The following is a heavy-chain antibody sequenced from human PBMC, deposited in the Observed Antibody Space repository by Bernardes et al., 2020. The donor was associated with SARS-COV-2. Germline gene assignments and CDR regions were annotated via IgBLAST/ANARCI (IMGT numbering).Heavy chain of an antibody. J-gene: IGHJ4*02. V-gene: IGHV1-8*01. D-gene: IGHD1-26*01. CDR2: MNPSNGDT. Sequence: ASVKVSCKTSGYPFTNYDIHWVRQASGQGLEWMGWMNPSNGDTDFAPSFQGRVALSRNIDITTAYMELSRLTSEDTAIYYCVRGATVAMMEFDSWGQGTLVTVSS. CDR3: VRGATVAMMEFDS. CDR1: GYPFTNYD.